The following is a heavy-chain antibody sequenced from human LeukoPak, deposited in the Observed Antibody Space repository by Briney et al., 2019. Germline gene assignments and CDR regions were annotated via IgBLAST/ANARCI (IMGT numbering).Heavy chain of an antibody. Sequence: AGGSLGLSCAASGFTFSSYAMSWVRQAPGKGLEWVSAISGSGGSTYYADSVKGRFTISRDNAKKSLYLQMNSLRAEDTAVYYCARTRSGYDNYYYYGMDVWGQGTTVTVSS. CDR2: ISGSGGST. J-gene: IGHJ6*02. V-gene: IGHV3-23*01. D-gene: IGHD5-12*01. CDR1: GFTFSSYA. CDR3: ARTRSGYDNYYYYGMDV.